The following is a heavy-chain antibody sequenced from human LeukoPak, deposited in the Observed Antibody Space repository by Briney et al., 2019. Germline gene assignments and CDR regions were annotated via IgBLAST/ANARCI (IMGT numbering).Heavy chain of an antibody. V-gene: IGHV3-9*01. Sequence: GGSLRLSCTASGITFDDYAMHWVRQAPGKGLEWVSGISWDSASLGYADSVKGRFTISRDNAKNSLYLQMNSLRAEDTAVYYCARDRSWGLSYFDYWGQGTLVTVSS. CDR2: ISWDSASL. CDR1: GITFDDYA. J-gene: IGHJ4*02. D-gene: IGHD2-15*01. CDR3: ARDRSWGLSYFDY.